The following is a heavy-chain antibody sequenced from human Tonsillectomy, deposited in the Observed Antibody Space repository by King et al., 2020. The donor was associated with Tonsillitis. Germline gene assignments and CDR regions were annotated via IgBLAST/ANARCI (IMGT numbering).Heavy chain of an antibody. CDR2: IYYNGST. Sequence: PLQESGPGLVKPSQTLSLTCTVSGGSITSIGYYWNWIRQHPGKGLEWIGYIYYNGSTNYNTSLKSRVIISIDTSKSQFSLKLRSVTAADTAVYYCARDLRVPTRFSSGDPYYYYGLDVWGQGTTVTVSS. D-gene: IGHD1-26*01. J-gene: IGHJ6*02. CDR3: ARDLRVPTRFSSGDPYYYYGLDV. V-gene: IGHV4-31*03. CDR1: GGSITSIGYY.